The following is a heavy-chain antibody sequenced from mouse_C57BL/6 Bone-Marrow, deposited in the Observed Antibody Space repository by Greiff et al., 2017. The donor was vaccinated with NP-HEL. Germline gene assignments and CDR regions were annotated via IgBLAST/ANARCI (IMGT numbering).Heavy chain of an antibody. Sequence: LQESGPELVKPGASVKISCKASGYAFSSSWMNWVKQRPGKGLEWIGRIYPGDGDTNYNGKFKGKATLTADKSSSTAYMQLSSLTSEDSAVYFCARHYGNSRYYFDYWGQGTTLTVSS. V-gene: IGHV1-82*01. CDR2: IYPGDGDT. J-gene: IGHJ2*01. CDR1: GYAFSSSW. CDR3: ARHYGNSRYYFDY. D-gene: IGHD2-1*01.